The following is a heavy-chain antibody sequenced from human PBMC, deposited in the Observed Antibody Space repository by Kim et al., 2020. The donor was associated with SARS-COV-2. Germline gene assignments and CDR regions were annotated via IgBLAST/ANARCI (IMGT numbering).Heavy chain of an antibody. J-gene: IGHJ6*02. CDR2: INAGNGNT. V-gene: IGHV1-3*01. CDR3: ERVPRSRTRITMVRGVINYYYGMDV. D-gene: IGHD3-10*01. CDR1: GYTFTSYA. Sequence: ASVKVSCKASGYTFTSYAMHWVRQAPGQRLEWMGWINAGNGNTKYSQKFQGRVTITRDTSASTAYMELSSLRSEDTAVYYCERVPRSRTRITMVRGVINYYYGMDVWGQGTTVTVSS.